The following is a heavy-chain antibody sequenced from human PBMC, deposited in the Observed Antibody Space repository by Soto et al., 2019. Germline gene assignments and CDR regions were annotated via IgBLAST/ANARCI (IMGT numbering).Heavy chain of an antibody. J-gene: IGHJ4*02. D-gene: IGHD1-26*01. CDR1: GFTFSSYG. Sequence: LRLSCAASGFTFSSYGMGWVRQAPGKGLEWVSAISDGGTYTYYADSVKGRFTISRDNSKNTLYLQMNSLRAEDTAVYYCAKEMGAAKPFDYWGQGTLVTVSS. CDR2: ISDGGTYT. V-gene: IGHV3-23*01. CDR3: AKEMGAAKPFDY.